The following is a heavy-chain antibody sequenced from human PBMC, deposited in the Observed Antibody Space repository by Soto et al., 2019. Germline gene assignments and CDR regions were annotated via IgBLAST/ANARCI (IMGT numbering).Heavy chain of an antibody. J-gene: IGHJ5*02. CDR2: ISSSGSTI. CDR1: GFTFSDYY. D-gene: IGHD3-3*01. V-gene: IGHV3-11*01. CDR3: ARTRRPYYDFWSGSPNWFDP. Sequence: QVQLVESGGGLVKPGGSLRLSCAASGFTFSDYYMSWIRQAPGKGLAWVSYISSSGSTIYYADSVKGRFTISRDNAKNSLYLQMNSLRAEDTAVYYCARTRRPYYDFWSGSPNWFDPWGQGTLVTVSS.